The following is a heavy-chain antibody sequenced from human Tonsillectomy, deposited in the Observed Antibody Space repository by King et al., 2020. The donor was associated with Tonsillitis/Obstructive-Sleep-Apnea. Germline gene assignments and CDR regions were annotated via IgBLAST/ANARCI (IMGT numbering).Heavy chain of an antibody. J-gene: IGHJ5*02. Sequence: VQLQQWGAGLLKPSETLSLTCAVYGGSFNGYSWSWLRQPPGKGLEWIGEINHSGSTNYNPSLKSRVTISVGTSKNQFSLKLSSVTAAGTAVYYCARSSGWYWFDPWGQGTLVTVSS. CDR3: ARSSGWYWFDP. CDR2: INHSGST. D-gene: IGHD6-19*01. CDR1: GGSFNGYS. V-gene: IGHV4-34*01.